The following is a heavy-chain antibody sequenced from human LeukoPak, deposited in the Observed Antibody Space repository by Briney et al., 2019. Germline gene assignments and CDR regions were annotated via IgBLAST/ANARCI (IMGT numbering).Heavy chain of an antibody. CDR1: GYTFTSYA. CDR3: ARWLEYYYGSGPFYYFDY. Sequence: GASVKVSCKASGYTFTSYAMHWVRQAPGQRLEWMGWINAGNGNTKYSQKFQGRVTITRDTSASTAYMELSSLRSEDTAVYYCARWLEYYYGSGPFYYFDYWGQGTLVTVSS. D-gene: IGHD3-10*01. J-gene: IGHJ4*02. CDR2: INAGNGNT. V-gene: IGHV1-3*01.